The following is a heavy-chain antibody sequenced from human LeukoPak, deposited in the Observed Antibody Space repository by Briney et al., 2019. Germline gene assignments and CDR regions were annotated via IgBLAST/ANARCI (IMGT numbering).Heavy chain of an antibody. CDR2: INSDGSST. Sequence: PGGSLRLSCAASGFTFSSYSMNWVRQAPGKGLVWVSRINSDGSSTSYADSVKGRFTISRDNAKNTLYLQMNSLRAEDTAVYYCARTRLDYGMDVWGQGTTVTVSS. V-gene: IGHV3-74*01. CDR3: ARTRLDYGMDV. CDR1: GFTFSSYS. D-gene: IGHD5-12*01. J-gene: IGHJ6*02.